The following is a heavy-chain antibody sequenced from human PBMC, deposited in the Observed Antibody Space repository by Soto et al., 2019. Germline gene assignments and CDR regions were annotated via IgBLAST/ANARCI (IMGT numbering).Heavy chain of an antibody. V-gene: IGHV4-38-2*02. CDR2: IYHSGST. Sequence: SETLSLTCAVSGYSISTGFNWAWIRQPPGKSREWIGSIYHSGSTYYNLSLKRRVTISSDASKNQISLKLSSVTAADAALYSGARDWGTGHYQLDSWGQGTLVTVSS. D-gene: IGHD2-2*01. CDR3: ARDWGTGHYQLDS. CDR1: GYSISTGFN. J-gene: IGHJ4*02.